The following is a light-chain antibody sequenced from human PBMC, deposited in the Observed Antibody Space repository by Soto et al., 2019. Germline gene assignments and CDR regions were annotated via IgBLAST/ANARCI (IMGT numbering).Light chain of an antibody. Sequence: QSALTQPPSASGSPGQSVTISCTGTSSDVGGYNYVSWYQQHPGKAPKLLMFRVTERPSGVPDRFSGSKSGNTASLTVSGLQAEDEADYSGCAYAGINTVIFGGGTKLTVL. CDR3: CAYAGINTVI. V-gene: IGLV2-8*01. CDR2: RVT. CDR1: SSDVGGYNY. J-gene: IGLJ2*01.